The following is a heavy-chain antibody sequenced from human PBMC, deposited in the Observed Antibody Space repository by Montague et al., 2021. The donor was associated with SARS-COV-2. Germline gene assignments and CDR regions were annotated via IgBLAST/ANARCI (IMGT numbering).Heavy chain of an antibody. V-gene: IGHV4-39*01. Sequence: SETLSLTCTVSGGSISNSNYYWGWIRQPPGKGLEWIGSVYYSGNTYHNPSLKSRVSISVDTSKSQLSLKVMSVTAADMAVYYCARRCTGGGYYHASHWGQGTLVTVSS. D-gene: IGHD2-8*02. CDR2: VYYSGNT. J-gene: IGHJ4*02. CDR3: ARRCTGGGYYHASH. CDR1: GGSISNSNYY.